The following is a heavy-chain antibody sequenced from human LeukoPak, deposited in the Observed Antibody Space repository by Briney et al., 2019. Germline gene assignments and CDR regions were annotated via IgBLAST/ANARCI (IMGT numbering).Heavy chain of an antibody. CDR1: GYTFTSYD. CDR2: MNPNSGNT. D-gene: IGHD1-26*01. J-gene: IGHJ4*02. Sequence: GASVKVSCKASGYTFTSYDINWVRQATGQGLEWMGWMNPNSGNTGYAQKFQGRVPMTRNTSISTASMELRSLRSEDTAVYYCATGHSGSYDTFIAYWGQGTLVTV. V-gene: IGHV1-8*01. CDR3: ATGHSGSYDTFIAY.